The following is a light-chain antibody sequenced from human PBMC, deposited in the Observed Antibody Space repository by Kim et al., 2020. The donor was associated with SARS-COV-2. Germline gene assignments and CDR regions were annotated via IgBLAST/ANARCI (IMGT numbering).Light chain of an antibody. CDR1: QSVSTS. V-gene: IGKV3-15*01. CDR2: GAS. CDR3: QKYNARLGT. J-gene: IGKJ1*01. Sequence: EIVMTQSPATLSVSPGERATLFCRASQSVSTSLAWYQQKPGQPPRLLIHGASARATGVPARFSGSGSGTEFTLTISSVQSEDFAVYYCQKYNARLGTFGQGTKVDIK.